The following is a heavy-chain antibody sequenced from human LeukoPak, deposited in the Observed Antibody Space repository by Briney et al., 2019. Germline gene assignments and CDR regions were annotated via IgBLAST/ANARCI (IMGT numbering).Heavy chain of an antibody. Sequence: GGSLRLSCAASGFTFSIYGMRWVRQAPGKGLEWVAVTSYDGGNKYYADSVKGRFTISTDNSKNTLYLQMNSLRTEDTAVYYCAKSVAAVGAGYDSSGYADYWGQGTLVTVSS. V-gene: IGHV3-30*18. CDR1: GFTFSIYG. CDR2: TSYDGGNK. CDR3: AKSVAAVGAGYDSSGYADY. J-gene: IGHJ4*02. D-gene: IGHD3-22*01.